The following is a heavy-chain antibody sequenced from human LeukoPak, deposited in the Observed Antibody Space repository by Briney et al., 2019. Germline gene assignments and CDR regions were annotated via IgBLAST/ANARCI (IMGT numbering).Heavy chain of an antibody. D-gene: IGHD1-1*01. J-gene: IGHJ4*02. CDR3: ARELLERGPY. Sequence: SETLSLTCTVSGGSISSSSYYWGWIRQPPGKGLEWIGSIYYSGSTYYNPSLKSRVTISVDTSKNQFSLKLSSVTAADTAVYYCARELLERGPYWGQGTLVTVSS. V-gene: IGHV4-39*02. CDR1: GGSISSSSYY. CDR2: IYYSGST.